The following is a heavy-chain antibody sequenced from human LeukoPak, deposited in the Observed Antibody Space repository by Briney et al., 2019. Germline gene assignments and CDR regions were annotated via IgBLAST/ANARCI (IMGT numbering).Heavy chain of an antibody. CDR1: GGSISSSNW. J-gene: IGHJ6*03. CDR2: IYYSGGT. Sequence: QSSGTLSLTCAVSGGSISSSNWWSWIRQPPGQGLEWIGYIYYSGGTNYNPSLKSRVTISVDTSKNQFSLKLTSVTAADTAVYYCARSSEGRYYYDSSGYSYYYYYMDVWGKGTTVTISS. V-gene: IGHV4-61*01. CDR3: ARSSEGRYYYDSSGYSYYYYYMDV. D-gene: IGHD3-22*01.